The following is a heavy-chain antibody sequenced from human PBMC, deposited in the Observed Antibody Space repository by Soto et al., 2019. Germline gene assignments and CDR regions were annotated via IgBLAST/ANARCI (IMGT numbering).Heavy chain of an antibody. CDR1: GGSISSGGYY. J-gene: IGHJ5*02. CDR2: IYYSGST. V-gene: IGHV4-31*03. Sequence: SETLSLTCTVSGGSISSGGYYWSWIRQHPGKGLEWIGYIYYSGSTYYNPSLKSRVTISVDTSKNQFSLKLSSVTAADTAVYYCARAPKRRYYYDSSGSPLPLGWFDPWGQGTLVTVSS. CDR3: ARAPKRRYYYDSSGSPLPLGWFDP. D-gene: IGHD3-22*01.